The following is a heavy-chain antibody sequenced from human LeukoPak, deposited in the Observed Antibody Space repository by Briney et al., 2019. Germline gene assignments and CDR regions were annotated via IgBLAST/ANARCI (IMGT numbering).Heavy chain of an antibody. CDR2: ISSSSSYI. CDR3: ASTTPFNYYDSSGYYPDVDY. D-gene: IGHD3-22*01. CDR1: GFTFSTFA. V-gene: IGHV3-21*01. Sequence: GGSLRLSCAASGFTFSTFAISWVRQAPGKGLEWVSSISSSSSYIYYADSVKGRFTISRDNARNSLYLQMNSLRAEDTAVYYCASTTPFNYYDSSGYYPDVDYWGQGTLVTVSS. J-gene: IGHJ4*02.